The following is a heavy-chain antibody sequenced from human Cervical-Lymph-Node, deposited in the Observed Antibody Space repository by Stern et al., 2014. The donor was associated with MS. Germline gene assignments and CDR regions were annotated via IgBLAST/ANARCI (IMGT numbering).Heavy chain of an antibody. CDR2: IFPVFGTP. CDR1: GGTFSKVP. Sequence: VQLLESGAEVTKPGSSEKVSCKASGGTFSKVPSSWVRQAPGQGLEWMGGIFPVFGTPTSAQEFRGRVTITAYVSTSTVYMELSSLRSDDTAVYYCALSSETSDRWYSLGYDLWGQGTLVTVSS. D-gene: IGHD6-13*01. J-gene: IGHJ5*02. V-gene: IGHV1-69*01. CDR3: ALSSETSDRWYSLGYDL.